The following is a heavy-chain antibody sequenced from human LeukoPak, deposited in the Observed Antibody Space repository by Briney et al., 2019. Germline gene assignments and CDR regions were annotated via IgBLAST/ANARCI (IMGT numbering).Heavy chain of an antibody. V-gene: IGHV4-39*07. Sequence: SETLSLTCTVSGGSISSTSYYWGWIRQPPGKGLEWIGNIYYSGSTYYNPSLKSRVTISVDTSKNQFSLKLSSVTAADTAVYYCARVMVRGVINYWGQGTLVSVSS. CDR3: ARVMVRGVINY. J-gene: IGHJ4*02. CDR2: IYYSGST. CDR1: GGSISSTSYY. D-gene: IGHD3-10*01.